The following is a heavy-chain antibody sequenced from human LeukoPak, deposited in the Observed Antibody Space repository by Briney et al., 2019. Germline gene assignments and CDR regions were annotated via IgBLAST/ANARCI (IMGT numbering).Heavy chain of an antibody. V-gene: IGHV3-20*04. Sequence: GGSLRLSCAASGFTFDDYGMSWVRQAPGKGLEWVSGINWNGGSTGYADSVKGRFTISRDNAKNSLYLQMNSLRAEDTALYYCARAKQLAHYHYYYMDVWGKGTTVTVSS. D-gene: IGHD6-6*01. CDR2: INWNGGST. CDR1: GFTFDDYG. J-gene: IGHJ6*03. CDR3: ARAKQLAHYHYYYMDV.